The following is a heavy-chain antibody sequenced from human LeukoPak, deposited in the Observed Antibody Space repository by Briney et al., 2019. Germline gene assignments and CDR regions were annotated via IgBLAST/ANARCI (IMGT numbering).Heavy chain of an antibody. CDR3: VRGGASTWS. V-gene: IGHV3-74*01. J-gene: IGHJ5*02. Sequence: GGSLRLSCAAPGFTFKSYWMHWVRQAPGKGPVWVSRINDDGSSTSYADSVKGRFTISRDDAKNTLYLQMNSLRAEDTAVYYCVRGGASTWSWGQGTLVTVSS. D-gene: IGHD2-15*01. CDR1: GFTFKSYW. CDR2: INDDGSST.